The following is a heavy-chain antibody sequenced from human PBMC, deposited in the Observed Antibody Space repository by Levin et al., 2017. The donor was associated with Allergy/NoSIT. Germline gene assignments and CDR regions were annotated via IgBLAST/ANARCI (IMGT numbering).Heavy chain of an antibody. Sequence: SLKISCAASGFTFNDYAIHWVRQAPGKGLEWVSGISWDSGNIGYADSVKGRFTISRDNAKNSLYLQMNCLRPEDTALYYCAVLTQAFDYWGQGTLVTVSS. V-gene: IGHV3-9*01. J-gene: IGHJ4*02. CDR3: AVLTQAFDY. CDR1: GFTFNDYA. CDR2: ISWDSGNI. D-gene: IGHD2-21*02.